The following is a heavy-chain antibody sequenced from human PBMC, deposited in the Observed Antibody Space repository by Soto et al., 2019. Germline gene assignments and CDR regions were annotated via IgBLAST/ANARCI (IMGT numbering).Heavy chain of an antibody. CDR3: ARILDSVAATVNPHMDV. CDR1: GFSLSTSGMC. D-gene: IGHD2-15*01. Sequence: SGPTLVNPTQTLTLTCTFSGFSLSTSGMCVSWIRQRPGKALEWLARIDWDDDKYYSTSLKTRLTISKDTSKNQVVLTMTNMDPVDTATYYCARILDSVAATVNPHMDVWGKGTTVTVSS. CDR2: IDWDDDK. V-gene: IGHV2-70*11. J-gene: IGHJ6*03.